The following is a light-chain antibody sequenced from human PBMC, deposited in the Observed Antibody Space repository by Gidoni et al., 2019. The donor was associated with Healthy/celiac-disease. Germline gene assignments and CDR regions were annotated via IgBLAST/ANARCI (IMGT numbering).Light chain of an antibody. V-gene: IGLV2-8*01. Sequence: QSALTQPPSASGSPGQSVTISCTGTSSDVGGYNYVSWYQQHPGKAPKLMIYEVSKRPSGVPDRFSGSKSGNTASLTVSGLQAEDEADYYCSSYAGSKWVYVFGTGTKVTVL. CDR1: SSDVGGYNY. CDR2: EVS. CDR3: SSYAGSKWVYV. J-gene: IGLJ1*01.